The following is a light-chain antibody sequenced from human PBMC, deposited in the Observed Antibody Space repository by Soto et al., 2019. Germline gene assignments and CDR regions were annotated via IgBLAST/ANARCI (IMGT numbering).Light chain of an antibody. Sequence: SVLTGPASVSGSPGESITISCTGTSSDVGGYNSVSWYRQDPGKAPKLMIYDVANRPSGVSNRFSGSKSGNTASLTISGLQAEDEADYYCSSFTSSITYVFGTGTKVTGL. CDR3: SSFTSSITYV. J-gene: IGLJ1*01. CDR2: DVA. CDR1: SSDVGGYNS. V-gene: IGLV2-14*01.